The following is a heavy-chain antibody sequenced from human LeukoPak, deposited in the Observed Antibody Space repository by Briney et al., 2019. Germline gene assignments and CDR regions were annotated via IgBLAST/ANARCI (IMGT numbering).Heavy chain of an antibody. Sequence: PGGSLRLSCAASGFTFDDYAMHWVRQAPGKGLEWVSLISWDGGSTYYADSVKGRFTISRDNSKNSLYLQMNSLRAEDTALYYCAKDRRANWGPYYYYYYMDVWGKGTTVTVSS. V-gene: IGHV3-43D*04. CDR1: GFTFDDYA. CDR3: AKDRRANWGPYYYYYYMDV. D-gene: IGHD7-27*01. CDR2: ISWDGGST. J-gene: IGHJ6*03.